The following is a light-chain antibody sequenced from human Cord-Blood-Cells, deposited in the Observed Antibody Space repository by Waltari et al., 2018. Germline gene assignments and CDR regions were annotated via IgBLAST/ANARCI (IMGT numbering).Light chain of an antibody. CDR1: STDVGRYNL. J-gene: IGLJ1*01. Sequence: QSALTQPASVSGSPGQSIPISGTGTSTDVGRYNLASWYQQHQGKAPKLMIYEGSKRPSGVSNRFSGSKSGNTASLTISGLQAEDEADYYCCSYAGSSTYVFGTGTKVTVL. CDR2: EGS. CDR3: CSYAGSSTYV. V-gene: IGLV2-23*01.